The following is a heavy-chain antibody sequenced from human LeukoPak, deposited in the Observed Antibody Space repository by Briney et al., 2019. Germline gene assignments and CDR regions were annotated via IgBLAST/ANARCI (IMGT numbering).Heavy chain of an antibody. V-gene: IGHV3-53*01. J-gene: IGHJ4*02. CDR3: ARGEYYYDGGY. D-gene: IGHD3-22*01. CDR2: LYHGGST. CDR1: GFTVSTNY. Sequence: GGSLRLSCAASGFTVSTNYMSWVRQAPGKGLEWVSVLYHGGSTYYADSVKGRFTISRDNSNNTLYLQMNRLRVKDTAVYYCARGEYYYDGGYWGQGTLVTVSS.